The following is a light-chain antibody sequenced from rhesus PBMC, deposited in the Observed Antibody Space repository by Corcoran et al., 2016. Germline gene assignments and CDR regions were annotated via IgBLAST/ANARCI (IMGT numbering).Light chain of an antibody. CDR2: SAS. CDR1: QSFSSS. Sequence: DIQMTQSPSSLSASVGDTVTITCRASQSFSSSLAWYQQQPGKAPKLLIYSASSLQSGVPSRFSGSKSGTDFTLTISSLQPEDIASYYCQQYYSDPRTFGQGTKVEIK. J-gene: IGKJ1*01. V-gene: IGKV1-46*01. CDR3: QQYYSDPRT.